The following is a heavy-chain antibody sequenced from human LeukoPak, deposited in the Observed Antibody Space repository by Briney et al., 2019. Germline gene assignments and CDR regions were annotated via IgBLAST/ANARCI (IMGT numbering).Heavy chain of an antibody. CDR1: GFTFSSYD. Sequence: GGSLRLSCAASGFTFSSYDMHWVRQATGKGLEWVSAIGTAGDTYYPGSVKGRFTISRENAENSLYLQMNSLRAGDTAVYYCARDSPGGYYGFDYWGQGTLVTVSS. CDR2: IGTAGDT. CDR3: ARDSPGGYYGFDY. V-gene: IGHV3-13*04. D-gene: IGHD3-3*01. J-gene: IGHJ4*02.